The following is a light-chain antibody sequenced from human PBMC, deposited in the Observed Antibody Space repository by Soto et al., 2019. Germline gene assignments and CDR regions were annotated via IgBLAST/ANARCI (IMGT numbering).Light chain of an antibody. CDR1: QSVSSN. CDR2: GAS. J-gene: IGKJ1*01. Sequence: EIVMTQAPATLSVSPGVRATLSCRASQSVSSNLAWYQQKPGQAPRLLIYGASSRATGIPDMFSGSGSGTDFTLTISRLEPEDFAVYYCQKYGETFGQGTKGDIK. V-gene: IGKV3D-15*01. CDR3: QKYGET.